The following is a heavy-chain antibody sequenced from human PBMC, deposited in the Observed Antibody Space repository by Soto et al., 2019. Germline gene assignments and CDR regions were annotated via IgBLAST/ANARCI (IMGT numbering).Heavy chain of an antibody. CDR2: IKRDGSEK. Sequence: PGGSLRLSCVASGFTFSKYWMTWVRQAPGKGLEWVAHIKRDGSEKNYVDSVKGRFTISRDNAKNSLYLQMNSLRAEDTAVYYCARVESTVDLRGYYYMDVWGKGTTVTVSS. CDR3: ARVESTVDLRGYYYMDV. J-gene: IGHJ6*03. CDR1: GFTFSKYW. D-gene: IGHD4-4*01. V-gene: IGHV3-7*01.